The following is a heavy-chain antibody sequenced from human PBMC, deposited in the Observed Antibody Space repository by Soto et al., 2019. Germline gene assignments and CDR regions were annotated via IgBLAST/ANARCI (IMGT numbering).Heavy chain of an antibody. D-gene: IGHD1-26*01. V-gene: IGHV1-69*12. J-gene: IGHJ6*02. CDR3: ASHSGSSPEGRYYYGMDV. CDR1: GGTFSSYA. Sequence: QVQLVQSGAEVKKPGSSVKVSCKASGGTFSSYAISWVRQAPGQGLEWMGGIIPIFGTADYAQKFQGRVTITAFESTSAAYMELSSLRLEDTAVYYCASHSGSSPEGRYYYGMDVWGQGATGTAS. CDR2: IIPIFGTA.